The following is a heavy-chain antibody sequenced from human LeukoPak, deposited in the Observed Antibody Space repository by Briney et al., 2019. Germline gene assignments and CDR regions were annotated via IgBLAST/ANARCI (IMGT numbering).Heavy chain of an antibody. CDR2: IVVGSGNT. CDR3: AADSVSYGDYWDWYFDY. D-gene: IGHD4-17*01. V-gene: IGHV1-58*01. J-gene: IGHJ4*02. Sequence: ASVKVSCKASGFTFTSSAVQWVRQARGQRLEWIGWIVVGSGNTNYAQKFQERVTITRDMSTSTAYMELSSLRSEDTAVYYCAADSVSYGDYWDWYFDYWGQGTLVTVSS. CDR1: GFTFTSSA.